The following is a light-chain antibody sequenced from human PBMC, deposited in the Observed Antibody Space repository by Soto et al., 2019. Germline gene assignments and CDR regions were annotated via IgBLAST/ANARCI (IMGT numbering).Light chain of an antibody. CDR2: EVD. CDR3: SSYTVINTAV. Sequence: QSALTQPASVSGSPGQSVSFSCTGSTSDVGAYNYVAWYQHKPGKAPRLLIYEVDHRPSGISPRFSGSKSGNTASLTISGLQTDDEADYYCSSYTVINTAVFGGGTKVTVL. J-gene: IGLJ3*02. V-gene: IGLV2-14*01. CDR1: TSDVGAYNY.